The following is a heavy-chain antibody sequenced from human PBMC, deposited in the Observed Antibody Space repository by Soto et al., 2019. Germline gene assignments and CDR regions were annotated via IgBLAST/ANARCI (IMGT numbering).Heavy chain of an antibody. Sequence: SETLSLTCAVSGASFTSNDWWTWVRQPPGRGLEWIGEIYRTGSTNYNPSLKSRVTISLDKSENQFSLKVTSLTAADTAVYYCASRDPGTSVDYWGQGTLVTVYS. CDR1: GASFTSNDW. J-gene: IGHJ4*02. D-gene: IGHD1-7*01. CDR3: ASRDPGTSVDY. CDR2: IYRTGST. V-gene: IGHV4-4*02.